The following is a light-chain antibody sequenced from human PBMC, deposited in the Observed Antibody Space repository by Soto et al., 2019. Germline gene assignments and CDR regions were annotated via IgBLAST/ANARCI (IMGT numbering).Light chain of an antibody. CDR1: QSVNNH. Sequence: EIVLTQSPATLSVSPGERATLSCRASQSVNNHLAWYQQKPGQAPRLLIYDASNRATGTPARFSGSGSGTDFTLTISSLEPEDFAVYYCQQRSNWPPSITFGQGTRLEI. J-gene: IGKJ5*01. CDR3: QQRSNWPPSIT. CDR2: DAS. V-gene: IGKV3-11*01.